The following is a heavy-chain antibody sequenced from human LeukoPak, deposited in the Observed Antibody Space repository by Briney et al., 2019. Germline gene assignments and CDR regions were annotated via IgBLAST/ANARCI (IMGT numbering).Heavy chain of an antibody. CDR2: IYYSGST. D-gene: IGHD6-13*01. J-gene: IGHJ4*02. CDR1: GGSISSSSYY. CDR3: ARLVIAAAGHYFDY. V-gene: IGHV4-39*01. Sequence: SETLSLTCTVSGGSISSSSYYWGWIRQPPGKGLEWIGSIYYSGSTYYNPSLKSRVTISVDTSKNQFSLKLSPVTAADTAVYYCARLVIAAAGHYFDYWGQGTLVTVSS.